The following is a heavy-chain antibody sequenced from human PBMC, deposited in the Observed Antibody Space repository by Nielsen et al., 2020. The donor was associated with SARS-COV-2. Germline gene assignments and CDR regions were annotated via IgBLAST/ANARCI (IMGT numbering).Heavy chain of an antibody. D-gene: IGHD2-21*01. Sequence: GGSLRLSCAASGFTVSSNYMSWVRQAPGKGLEWVSVIYSGGSTYYADSVKGRFTISRDNSKNTLYLQMNSLRAEDTAVYYCARDAHRGRIVAGGFDPGAREPWSPSPQ. V-gene: IGHV3-53*01. CDR1: GFTVSSNY. CDR2: IYSGGST. J-gene: IGHJ5*02. CDR3: ARDAHRGRIVAGGFDP.